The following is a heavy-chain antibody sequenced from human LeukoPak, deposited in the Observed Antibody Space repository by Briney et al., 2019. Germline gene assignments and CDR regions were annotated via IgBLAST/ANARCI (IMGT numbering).Heavy chain of an antibody. CDR2: IYYSAST. D-gene: IGHD3-10*01. CDR3: AREDMVQGVLYDC. CDR1: GCSISSYY. Sequence: SETLSLTCTVSGCSISSYYWSWIRQPPGKGLEWIGYIYYSASTNNNPSLTSLVTISVNTSKNQFYMKLSSVTAADTAVYYCAREDMVQGVLYDCWGQGTLVTVSS. V-gene: IGHV4-59*01. J-gene: IGHJ4*02.